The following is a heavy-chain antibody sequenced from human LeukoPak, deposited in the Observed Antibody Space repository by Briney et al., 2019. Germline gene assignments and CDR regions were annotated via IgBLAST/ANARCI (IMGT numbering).Heavy chain of an antibody. CDR3: ARVLRDYYYMDV. V-gene: IGHV1-69*13. J-gene: IGHJ6*03. CDR2: IIPIFGTA. Sequence: GASVKVSCKASGGTFSSYVISWVRQAPGQGLEWMGGIIPIFGTANYAQKFQGRVTITADESTSTAYMELSSLRSEDTAVYYCARVLRDYYYMDVWGKGTTVTVSS. CDR1: GGTFSSYV.